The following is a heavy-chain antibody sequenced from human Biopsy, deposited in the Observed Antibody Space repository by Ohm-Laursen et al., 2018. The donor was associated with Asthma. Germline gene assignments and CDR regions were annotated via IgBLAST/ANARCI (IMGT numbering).Heavy chain of an antibody. J-gene: IGHJ6*02. CDR2: SDHRGNT. D-gene: IGHD3-3*01. CDR3: ARGPEWSGLDI. V-gene: IGHV4-34*01. CDR1: GLSSSGYY. Sequence: SQTLSLTYSMYGLSSSGYYWTWIRQPPGKGLEWIGESDHRGNTNTNPTLKSRVTISKDKSANEFSLKMRSVTAADTAIYYCARGPEWSGLDIWGQGTTVTVSS.